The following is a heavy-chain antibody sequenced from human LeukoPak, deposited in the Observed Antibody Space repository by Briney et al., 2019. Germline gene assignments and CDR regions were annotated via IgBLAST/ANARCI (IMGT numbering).Heavy chain of an antibody. V-gene: IGHV4-59*12. Sequence: SETLSLTCTVSGGSTSSYYWSWIRQPPGKGLEWIGCIYDRGPAYYNPSLKSRFTISVDRPKNQFFLNVTSLTAADTAVYYCARSRQASGLFNSWGQGTLVVVSS. CDR1: GGSTSSYY. CDR3: ARSRQASGLFNS. CDR2: IYDRGPA. J-gene: IGHJ5*01. D-gene: IGHD3-10*01.